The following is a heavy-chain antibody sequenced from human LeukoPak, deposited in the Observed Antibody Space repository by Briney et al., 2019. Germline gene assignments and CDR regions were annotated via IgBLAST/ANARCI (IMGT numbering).Heavy chain of an antibody. V-gene: IGHV4-59*01. Sequence: SETLSLTCTVSAGSISSYYWSWIRQPPGKGLECIGYIYYSGSTNYNPSLKSRVTISVDTSKNQFSLKLSSVTAADTAVYYCASQRYYDFWSGYPGAFDIWGQGTKVTVSS. CDR2: IYYSGST. D-gene: IGHD3-3*01. CDR3: ASQRYYDFWSGYPGAFDI. J-gene: IGHJ3*02. CDR1: AGSISSYY.